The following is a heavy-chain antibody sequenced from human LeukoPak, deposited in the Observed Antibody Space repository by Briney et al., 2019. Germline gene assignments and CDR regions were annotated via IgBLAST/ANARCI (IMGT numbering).Heavy chain of an antibody. D-gene: IGHD6-6*01. CDR2: IRSKVNNYAT. Sequence: GGSLKLSCAASGFTFSGSAMHWVRQASGKGLEWVGRIRSKVNNYATAYAASVKGRFTISRDDSKNTAYLQMNSLKTEDTAVYYCARSGYSSSPFDYWGQGTLVTVSS. CDR3: ARSGYSSSPFDY. J-gene: IGHJ4*02. CDR1: GFTFSGSA. V-gene: IGHV3-73*01.